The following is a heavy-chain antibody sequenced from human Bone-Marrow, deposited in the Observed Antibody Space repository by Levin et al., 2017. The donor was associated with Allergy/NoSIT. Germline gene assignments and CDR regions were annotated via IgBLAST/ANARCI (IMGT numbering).Heavy chain of an antibody. CDR3: ARDGELRVGYYHDAMDV. Sequence: SCAASGFTFSSYAMHWVRQAPGKGLEWVALMSYDGSNRYYTDSVTGRFAISRDNSKNTLYLQMSSVTAEDTAVYYCARDGELRVGYYHDAMDVWGQGTTVTVSS. CDR2: MSYDGSNR. J-gene: IGHJ6*02. V-gene: IGHV3-30*09. D-gene: IGHD3-10*01. CDR1: GFTFSSYA.